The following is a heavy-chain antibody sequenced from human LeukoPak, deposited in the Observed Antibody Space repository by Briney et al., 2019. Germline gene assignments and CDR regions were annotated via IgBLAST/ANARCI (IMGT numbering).Heavy chain of an antibody. V-gene: IGHV3-23*01. J-gene: IGHJ4*02. D-gene: IGHD6-19*01. CDR1: GFTFSSYA. CDR2: ISGSGGST. CDR3: VKLGIAVAGTSPFDY. Sequence: GGSLRLSCAASGFTFSSYAMSRVRQAPGKGLEWVSAISGSGGSTYYADSVKGRFTISRDNSKNTLYLQMNSLRAEDTAVYYCVKLGIAVAGTSPFDYWGQGTLVTVSS.